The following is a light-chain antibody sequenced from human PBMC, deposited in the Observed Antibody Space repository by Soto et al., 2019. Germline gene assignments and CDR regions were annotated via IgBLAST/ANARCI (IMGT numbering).Light chain of an antibody. CDR2: GAS. Sequence: DIQMSRSLSYVSASLVDRVTITCRASQSISSWLAWYQQKPGKAPTLLIHGASSLQSGVPSRYSGSGSGTDFTLTISSLQPEDFATYYCQQANICLITFGQGTRLEIK. J-gene: IGKJ5*01. V-gene: IGKV1-12*01. CDR3: QQANICLIT. CDR1: QSISSW.